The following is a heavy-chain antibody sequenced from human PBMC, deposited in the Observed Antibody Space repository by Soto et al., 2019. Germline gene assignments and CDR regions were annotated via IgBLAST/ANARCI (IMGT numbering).Heavy chain of an antibody. Sequence: SETLSLTCAVYGGSFSGYYWSWIRQPPGKGLEWIGEINHSGSTNYNPSLKSRVTISVDTSKNQFSLKLSSVTAADTAVYYCARAQVPSHFYSSSSGGFDYWGQGTLVTVSS. CDR1: GGSFSGYY. J-gene: IGHJ4*02. D-gene: IGHD6-6*01. V-gene: IGHV4-34*01. CDR3: ARAQVPSHFYSSSSGGFDY. CDR2: INHSGST.